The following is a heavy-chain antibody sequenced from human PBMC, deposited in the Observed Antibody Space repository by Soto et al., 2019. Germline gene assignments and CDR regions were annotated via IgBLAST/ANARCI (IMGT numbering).Heavy chain of an antibody. CDR1: GGTFSSYA. CDR2: IIPIFGTG. Sequence: QVQLVQSGAAVKKPGSSVKVSCKASGGTFSSYAISWVRQAPGQGLEWMGGIIPIFGTGNYAQKFQGRLTITADESTSTAYMELSSLRSEDTAVYYCARARTSSCPVGCWFDPWGQGTLVTVSS. D-gene: IGHD2-15*01. J-gene: IGHJ5*02. CDR3: ARARTSSCPVGCWFDP. V-gene: IGHV1-69*12.